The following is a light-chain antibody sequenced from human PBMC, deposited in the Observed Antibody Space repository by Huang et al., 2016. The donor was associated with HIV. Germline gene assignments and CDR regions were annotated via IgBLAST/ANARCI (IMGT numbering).Light chain of an antibody. CDR1: QSFSSNH. Sequence: EIVLTQSPGTRSLSPGERATLSCRASQSFSSNHLAWYQQKPGQAPRLLIYGSSSRATGIPDRFSGSGSGTDFTLIISRLEPEDFAVYYCQQYGSSVVTFGQGTKVEVK. CDR3: QQYGSSVVT. CDR2: GSS. V-gene: IGKV3-20*01. J-gene: IGKJ1*01.